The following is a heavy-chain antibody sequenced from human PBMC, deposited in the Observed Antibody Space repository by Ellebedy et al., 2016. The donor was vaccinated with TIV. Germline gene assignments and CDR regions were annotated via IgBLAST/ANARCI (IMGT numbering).Heavy chain of an antibody. CDR1: GFSVSSNY. D-gene: IGHD5-12*01. CDR3: AKFSGRDFRKYYLDS. Sequence: GESLKLSCAASGFSVSSNYMTWVRQAPGRGLEWVSLIYSDGNTNYADSVRGRFNIFRDSSKNTLYLQMSSLRAEDTAVYYCAKFSGRDFRKYYLDSWGQGTLVTVSS. V-gene: IGHV3-53*01. J-gene: IGHJ4*02. CDR2: IYSDGNT.